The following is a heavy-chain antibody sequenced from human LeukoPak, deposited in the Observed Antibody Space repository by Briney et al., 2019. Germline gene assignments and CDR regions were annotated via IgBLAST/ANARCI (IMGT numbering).Heavy chain of an antibody. D-gene: IGHD3-22*01. Sequence: GGSLRLSCAASGFTFSSYAMSWVRQAPGKGLEWVSAISGSGGSTYYADSVKGRFTISRDNSKNTLYLQMNSLRAEDTAVYYCAKIRVTYCYDSSGYYYSYWGQGTLVTVSS. V-gene: IGHV3-23*01. CDR3: AKIRVTYCYDSSGYYYSY. J-gene: IGHJ4*02. CDR2: ISGSGGST. CDR1: GFTFSSYA.